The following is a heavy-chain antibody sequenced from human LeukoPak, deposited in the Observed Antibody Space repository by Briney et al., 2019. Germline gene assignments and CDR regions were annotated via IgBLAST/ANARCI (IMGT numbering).Heavy chain of an antibody. D-gene: IGHD6-19*01. CDR2: IYTSGST. CDR1: GGSISTYY. Sequence: SETLSLTCTVSGGSISTYYWSWIRPPAGKGREWVGRIYTSGSTNYNPSLKSRVNMSVDTSKTQFSLKLSSVTAADTAVYYCAREASGWYAGHYFDYWGQGTLVTVSS. J-gene: IGHJ4*02. V-gene: IGHV4-4*07. CDR3: AREASGWYAGHYFDY.